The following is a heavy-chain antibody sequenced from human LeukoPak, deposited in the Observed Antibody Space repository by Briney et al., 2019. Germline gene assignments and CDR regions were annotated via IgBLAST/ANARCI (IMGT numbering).Heavy chain of an antibody. Sequence: SETLSLTCAVYGGSFSGYYWSWIRQPPGKGLEWIGEINHIGSTNYNPSLKSRVTISVDTSKNQFSLKLSSVTAADTAVYYCARLRDYYDSSGYLGDYFDYWGQGTLVTVSS. V-gene: IGHV4-34*01. CDR1: GGSFSGYY. CDR2: INHIGST. D-gene: IGHD3-22*01. CDR3: ARLRDYYDSSGYLGDYFDY. J-gene: IGHJ4*02.